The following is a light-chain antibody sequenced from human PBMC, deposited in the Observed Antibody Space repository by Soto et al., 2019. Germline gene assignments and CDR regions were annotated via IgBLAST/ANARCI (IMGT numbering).Light chain of an antibody. J-gene: IGLJ1*01. Sequence: QSALPQPASVSGSPGQSITISCTGTSRDIGTSNLVSWYQQYPGKAPKLMIYEVTKRPSGISSRFSGSKSGNSASLTISGLQAEDEADYYCPYYDSSLSGSVFGTGTKVTVL. CDR2: EVT. CDR3: PYYDSSLSGSV. CDR1: SRDIGTSNL. V-gene: IGLV2-23*02.